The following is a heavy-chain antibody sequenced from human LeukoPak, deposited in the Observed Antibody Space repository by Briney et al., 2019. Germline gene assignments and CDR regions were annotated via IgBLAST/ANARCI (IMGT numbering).Heavy chain of an antibody. D-gene: IGHD6-13*01. J-gene: IGHJ4*02. V-gene: IGHV4-59*01. Sequence: PSETLSLTCTVSGGSISSYYWSWIRQPPGKGLEWIGYIYYSGSTNYNPSLKSRVTISVDTSKNQFSLKLSSVTAADTAVYYCARGIAAAGTDHWGQGTLVTVSS. CDR1: GGSISSYY. CDR3: ARGIAAAGTDH. CDR2: IYYSGST.